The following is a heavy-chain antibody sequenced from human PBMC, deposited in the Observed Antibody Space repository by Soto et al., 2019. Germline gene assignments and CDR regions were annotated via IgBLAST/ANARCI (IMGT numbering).Heavy chain of an antibody. CDR3: AKHYDILTGYYTGYYYYYMDV. J-gene: IGHJ6*03. CDR1: GFTVSNYA. CDR2: ISNYGGST. Sequence: EVQLLESGGGLVQPGGSLRLSCAASGFTVSNYAMSWVRQAPGKGLEWVSAISNYGGSTYYADSVTGRFTISRDSSKNTLYLQMNSLRAEDTAVYYCAKHYDILTGYYTGYYYYYMDVWGKGTTVTVSS. V-gene: IGHV3-23*01. D-gene: IGHD3-9*01.